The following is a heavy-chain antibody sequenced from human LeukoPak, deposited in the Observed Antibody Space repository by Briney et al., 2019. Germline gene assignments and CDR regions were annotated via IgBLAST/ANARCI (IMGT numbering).Heavy chain of an antibody. V-gene: IGHV4-59*01. CDR2: IYYSGST. D-gene: IGHD3-10*01. CDR1: SGSISSYS. CDR3: ARARGSGSYYNPSYNWFDL. Sequence: SETLSLTRTVSSGSISSYSWSWIRQPPGKGLEWIGYIYYSGSTNYNPSLKTRVTISVDTSKNQFSLKLSSVTAADTAVYYCARARGSGSYYNPSYNWFDLWGQGTLVTVSS. J-gene: IGHJ5*02.